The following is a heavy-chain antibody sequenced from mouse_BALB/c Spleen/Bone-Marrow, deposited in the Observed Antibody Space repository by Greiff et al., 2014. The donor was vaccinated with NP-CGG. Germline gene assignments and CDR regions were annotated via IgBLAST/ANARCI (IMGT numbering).Heavy chain of an antibody. V-gene: IGHV14-3*02. CDR1: GFNIKDTY. Sequence: EVQLQQSGAELLKPGASVKLSCTASGFNIKDTYMHWVKQGPEQGLEWIGRIDPANGNTKYDPKFQGKATITADTSSNTAYLQLSSLTSEDTAVYYCARWEYYAMDYWGQGTSVTVSS. CDR3: ARWEYYAMDY. J-gene: IGHJ4*01. CDR2: IDPANGNT. D-gene: IGHD4-1*01.